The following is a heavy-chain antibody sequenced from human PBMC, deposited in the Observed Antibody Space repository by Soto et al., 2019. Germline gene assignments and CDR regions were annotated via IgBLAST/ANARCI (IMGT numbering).Heavy chain of an antibody. CDR2: IIPIFGTA. CDR1: EDSFSSYA. J-gene: IGHJ4*02. V-gene: IGHV1-69*06. D-gene: IGHD1-7*01. CDR3: AREDRAGTTNY. Sequence: SVKGSWKGSEDSFSSYAIRWVRQAPGQGLEWMGGIIPIFGTANYAQKFQGRVTITADKSTSTAYMELSSLRSEDTAVYYCAREDRAGTTNYWGQGTLVTVYS.